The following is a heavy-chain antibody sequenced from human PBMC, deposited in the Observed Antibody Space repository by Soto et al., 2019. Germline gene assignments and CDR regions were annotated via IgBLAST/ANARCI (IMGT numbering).Heavy chain of an antibody. CDR1: GFTFGAYG. J-gene: IGHJ4*02. CDR2: IYYDGSNK. CDR3: ARVGGTVTSDY. V-gene: IGHV3-33*01. Sequence: QMQLVESGGGVVQPGGSLRLSCAASGFTFGAYGMHWVRQAPGKGLEWVAMIYYDGSNKYYADSMKGRFTISRDNSKNTLFRQMNSLRAENTAVYYCARVGGTVTSDYWGQGTLVNVSS. D-gene: IGHD4-17*01.